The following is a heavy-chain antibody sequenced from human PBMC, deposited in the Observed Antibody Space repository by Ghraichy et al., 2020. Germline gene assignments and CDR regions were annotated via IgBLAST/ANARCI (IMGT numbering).Heavy chain of an antibody. CDR1: GYTFTTYD. D-gene: IGHD7-27*01. CDR3: VRAPNWGSEGWYFDL. J-gene: IGHJ2*01. Sequence: GESLNISCKASGYTFTTYDFNWVRLATGQGLEWMGWMNPSSGNTGYAQQFQGRVTMTRDTSISTAYMELSSLTSEDTAVYYCVRAPNWGSEGWYFDLWGRGTLVTVSS. V-gene: IGHV1-8*01. CDR2: MNPSSGNT.